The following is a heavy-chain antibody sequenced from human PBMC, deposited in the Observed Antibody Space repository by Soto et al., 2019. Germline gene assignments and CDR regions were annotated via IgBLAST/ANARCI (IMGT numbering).Heavy chain of an antibody. J-gene: IGHJ4*02. CDR1: GFTFSSYG. V-gene: IGHV3-30*18. Sequence: QVQLVESGGGVVQPGRSLRLSCAASGFTFSSYGMHWVRQAPGKGLEWVAVVSYDGSNKDYADSVKGRFTISRDNSKNTXYXXMNSLRAEDTAVYYCAKTPDYYGSGSYYSEGRKNYWGQGTLVTVSS. D-gene: IGHD3-10*01. CDR3: AKTPDYYGSGSYYSEGRKNY. CDR2: VSYDGSNK.